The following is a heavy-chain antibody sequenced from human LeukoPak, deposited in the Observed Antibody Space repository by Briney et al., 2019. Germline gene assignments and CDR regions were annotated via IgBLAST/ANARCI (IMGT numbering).Heavy chain of an antibody. D-gene: IGHD2-8*01. CDR1: GFTFSSYG. CDR3: AKTNGYYDD. Sequence: GGSLRLSCAASGFTFSSYGMNWVRQAPGKGLEWVSRISGSGGTTYYADSVKGRFTISRDNSKNSLSLQMNSLRAEDTAVYYCAKTNGYYDDWGQGTLVTVSS. V-gene: IGHV3-23*01. J-gene: IGHJ4*02. CDR2: ISGSGGTT.